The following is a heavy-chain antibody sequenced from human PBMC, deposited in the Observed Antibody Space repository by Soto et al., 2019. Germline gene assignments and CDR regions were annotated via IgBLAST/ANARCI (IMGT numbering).Heavy chain of an antibody. Sequence: SETLSLTCAVSGGSISSGGYSWNWIRQAPGKGLEWIGYIYHTGNTFYNPSLKSRVTMSIDRSKNQFSLKLTSVTAADTAFYYCATCFELSGYVDYYFDYWGQGTLVTVSS. J-gene: IGHJ4*02. CDR1: GGSISSGGYS. D-gene: IGHD5-12*01. CDR2: IYHTGNT. V-gene: IGHV4-30-2*01. CDR3: ATCFELSGYVDYYFDY.